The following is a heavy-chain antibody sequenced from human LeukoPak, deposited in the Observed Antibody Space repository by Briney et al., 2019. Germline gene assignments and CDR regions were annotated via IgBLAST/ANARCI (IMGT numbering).Heavy chain of an antibody. CDR1: GGSISSYY. D-gene: IGHD2-15*01. Sequence: SETLSLTCTVSGGSISSYYWSWIRQPPGKGLEWIGYIYYSGSTNYNPSLKSRVTISVDTSKNQFSLKLRSVTAADTAVYYCARVRSWLNYYYGMDVWGQGTTVTVSS. CDR2: IYYSGST. J-gene: IGHJ6*02. CDR3: ARVRSWLNYYYGMDV. V-gene: IGHV4-59*08.